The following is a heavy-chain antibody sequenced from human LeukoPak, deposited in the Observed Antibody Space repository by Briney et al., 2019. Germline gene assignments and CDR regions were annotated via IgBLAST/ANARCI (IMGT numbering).Heavy chain of an antibody. Sequence: PGGSLRLSCAASGFTFSSYSMNWVRQAPGKGLEWVSSISSSSSYIYYADSVKGRFTISRDNAKNSLYLQMNSLRAEDTAVYYCARDLWFGSAAAGRDYWGQGTLVTVSS. V-gene: IGHV3-21*01. CDR1: GFTFSSYS. D-gene: IGHD3-10*01. CDR3: ARDLWFGSAAAGRDY. CDR2: ISSSSSYI. J-gene: IGHJ4*02.